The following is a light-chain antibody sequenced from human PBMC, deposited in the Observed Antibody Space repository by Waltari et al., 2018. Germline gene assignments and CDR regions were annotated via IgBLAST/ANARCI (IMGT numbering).Light chain of an antibody. J-gene: IGKJ1*01. CDR2: LVS. V-gene: IGKV2-28*01. CDR1: QSLLHSSGNTF. CDR3: MQARQTPWT. Sequence: DIVMTQSPLSLSVTPGEPASSSCRSSQSLLHSSGNTFLDWYLQRPGQSPQLLIYLVSKRASGVPGRFSGSGSGTDFTLKIIRVEAEDVGVYFCMQARQTPWTFGQGTKVEIK.